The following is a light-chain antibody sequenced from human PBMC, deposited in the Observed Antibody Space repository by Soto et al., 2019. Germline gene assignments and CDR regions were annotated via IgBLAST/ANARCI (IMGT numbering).Light chain of an antibody. CDR1: QGISSY. Sequence: AIRMTQSPSSLSASTGDRVTITCRASQGISSYLAWYQQKPGKAPKLLIYAASTLQSGVPSRFSGSGSGTDFTLTISCLQSEDFATYYCQQYYSYPLTFGQGTNVDTK. J-gene: IGKJ1*01. V-gene: IGKV1-8*01. CDR3: QQYYSYPLT. CDR2: AAS.